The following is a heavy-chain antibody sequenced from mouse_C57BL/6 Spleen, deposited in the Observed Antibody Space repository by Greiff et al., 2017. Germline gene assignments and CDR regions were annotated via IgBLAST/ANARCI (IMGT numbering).Heavy chain of an antibody. J-gene: IGHJ3*01. CDR3: ENGIYYRNSAWFAY. CDR1: GYTFTDHT. V-gene: IGHV1-78*01. CDR2: IYPRDGST. D-gene: IGHD2-1*01. Sequence: QVQLQQSAAELVKPGASVKISCKVSGYTFTDHTIHWMKQRPEQGLEWIGYIYPRDGSTKYNEKFKGKATLTADKSSSTAYMQLNSLTSEDSAFDFCENGIYYRNSAWFAYSGQVTLVTVSA.